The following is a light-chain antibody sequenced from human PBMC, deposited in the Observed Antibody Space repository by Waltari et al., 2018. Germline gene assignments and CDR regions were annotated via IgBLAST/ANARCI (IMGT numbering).Light chain of an antibody. CDR2: KSS. CDR1: QSIGIY. Sequence: DIQMTQSPSSLSASVGDRVTITCLASQSIGIYVNWYQQNPGKAPKPLIYKSSNLQSGVPSRFSGSGSGTDFTLTVSSLQSEDFATYYCQQSYGAPFTFGPGTKVDIK. J-gene: IGKJ3*01. CDR3: QQSYGAPFT. V-gene: IGKV1-39*01.